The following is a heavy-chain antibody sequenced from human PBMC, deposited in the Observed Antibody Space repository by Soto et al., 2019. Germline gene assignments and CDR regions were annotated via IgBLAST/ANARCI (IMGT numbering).Heavy chain of an antibody. CDR1: GFTFSSYS. CDR2: ISSSSSTI. J-gene: IGHJ4*02. CDR3: ARASYGDYEYFFDY. D-gene: IGHD4-17*01. Sequence: EVQLVESGGGLVQPGGSLRLSCAASGFTFSSYSMNWVRQAPGKGLEWVSYISSSSSTIYYADSVKGRFTISRDNAKNSLYLQMNSLRAEDTAVYYCARASYGDYEYFFDYWGQGTLVTVSS. V-gene: IGHV3-48*01.